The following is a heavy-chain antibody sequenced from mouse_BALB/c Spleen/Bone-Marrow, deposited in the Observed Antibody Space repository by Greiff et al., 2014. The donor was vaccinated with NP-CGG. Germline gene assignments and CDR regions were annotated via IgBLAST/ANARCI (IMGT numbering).Heavy chain of an antibody. CDR3: AREANWNFDY. V-gene: IGHV1S56*01. J-gene: IGHJ2*01. CDR2: IYPGNVNT. Sequence: QFQLQQSGPELVKPGASVRISCKAAGYTFTSYYIHWVKQRPGQGLQWIGWIYPGNVNTKYNEKFKGKATLTADKSSSTAYIQLSSLTSEDSAVYFRAREANWNFDYWGQGTTLTVSS. D-gene: IGHD4-1*01. CDR1: GYTFTSYY.